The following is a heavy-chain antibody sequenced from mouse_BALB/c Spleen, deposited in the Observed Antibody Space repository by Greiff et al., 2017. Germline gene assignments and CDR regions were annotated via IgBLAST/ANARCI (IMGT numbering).Heavy chain of an antibody. CDR1: GFTFSSYA. D-gene: IGHD1-1*01. V-gene: IGHV5-6-5*01. CDR2: ISSGGST. CDR3: ARSDYYGSSYEYFDY. J-gene: IGHJ2*01. Sequence: EVMLVESGGGLVKPGGSLKLSCAASGFTFSSYAMSWVRQTPEKRLEWVASISSGGSTYYPDSVKGRFTISRDNARNILYLQMSSLRSEDTAMYYCARSDYYGSSYEYFDYWGQGTTLTVSS.